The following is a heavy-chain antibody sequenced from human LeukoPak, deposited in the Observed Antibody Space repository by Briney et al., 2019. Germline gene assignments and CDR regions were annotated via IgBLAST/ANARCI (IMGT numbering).Heavy chain of an antibody. D-gene: IGHD6-19*01. V-gene: IGHV3-7*01. CDR2: IKQDGSEK. CDR3: ARNTGYSSGWFRVTYYYYYYYMDV. J-gene: IGHJ6*03. Sequence: GALRLSCAASGFTFSSYWMSWVRQAPGKGLEWVANIKQDGSEKYYVDSVKGRFTISRDNAKNSLYLQMNSLRAEDTAVYYCARNTGYSSGWFRVTYYYYYYYMDVWGKGTTVTVSS. CDR1: GFTFSSYW.